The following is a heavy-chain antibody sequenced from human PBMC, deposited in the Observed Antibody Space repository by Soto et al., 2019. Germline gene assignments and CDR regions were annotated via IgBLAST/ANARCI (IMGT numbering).Heavy chain of an antibody. J-gene: IGHJ4*02. V-gene: IGHV4-31*03. Sequence: QVQLQESGPGLVKPSQTLSLICTVSGGSINSGGYYWNWIRQHPGKGLEWIGYIFYSGRTYYNPLLRSRVTISADTSENQFSLNLSSVTAADTAVYCCARGYRQSGDSSSWVFDYWGQGTLVNVSS. CDR2: IFYSGRT. CDR1: GGSINSGGYY. D-gene: IGHD6-13*01. CDR3: ARGYRQSGDSSSWVFDY.